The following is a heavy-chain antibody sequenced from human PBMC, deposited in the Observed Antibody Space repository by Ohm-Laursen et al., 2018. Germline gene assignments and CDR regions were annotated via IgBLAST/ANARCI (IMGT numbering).Heavy chain of an antibody. Sequence: SQTLSLTCTVSGGSISRGSSYWSWIRQHPGKGLEWIGYVYYSGITYYNPSLQSRVSISVDTPKNEFSLKLSSVTAADTAVYYCARLYGDHFDSWGQGTLVPVSS. D-gene: IGHD4-17*01. V-gene: IGHV4-31*03. CDR3: ARLYGDHFDS. CDR1: GGSISRGSSY. CDR2: VYYSGIT. J-gene: IGHJ4*02.